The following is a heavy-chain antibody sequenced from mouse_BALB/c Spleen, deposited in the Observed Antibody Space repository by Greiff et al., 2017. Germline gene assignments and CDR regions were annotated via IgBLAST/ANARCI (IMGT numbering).Heavy chain of an antibody. CDR1: GFNIKDYY. D-gene: IGHD1-2*01. Sequence: DVQLQESGAELVRPGALVKLSCKASGFNIKDYYMHWVKQRPEQGLEWIGWIDPENGNTIYDPKFQGKASITADTSSNTAYLQLSSLTSEDTAVYYCARDLRLRMDYWGQGTSVTVSS. V-gene: IGHV14-1*02. J-gene: IGHJ4*01. CDR3: ARDLRLRMDY. CDR2: IDPENGNT.